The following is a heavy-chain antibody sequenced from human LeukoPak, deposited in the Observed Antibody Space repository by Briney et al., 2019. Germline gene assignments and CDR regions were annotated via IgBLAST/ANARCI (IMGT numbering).Heavy chain of an antibody. J-gene: IGHJ4*02. D-gene: IGHD3-10*01. CDR2: IIPIFGTA. CDR1: GGTFSSYA. Sequence: SVKVSCKASGGTFSSYAISWVRQAPGQGLEWMGRIIPIFGTANYAQKFQGRVTITADESTSTAYMELSSLRSEDTAVYYCARNGGGVRGVYYFDYWGQGTLVTVSS. V-gene: IGHV1-69*13. CDR3: ARNGGGVRGVYYFDY.